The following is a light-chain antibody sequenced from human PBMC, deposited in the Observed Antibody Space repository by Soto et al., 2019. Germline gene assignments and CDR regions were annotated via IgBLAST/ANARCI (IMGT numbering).Light chain of an antibody. J-gene: IGKJ1*01. V-gene: IGKV2-30*01. CDR1: ESLVYSDGNTY. CDR3: LEGTPS. Sequence: DVVMTQSALSLYLIIGPTASISCRSIESLVYSDGNTYLNWFQQRPGQSPRRLIYKVSNRDSGVPDIFSGSGSGSGTDFTLKISRVEAEDVGVYYCLEGTPSFGQGTKVDIK. CDR2: KVS.